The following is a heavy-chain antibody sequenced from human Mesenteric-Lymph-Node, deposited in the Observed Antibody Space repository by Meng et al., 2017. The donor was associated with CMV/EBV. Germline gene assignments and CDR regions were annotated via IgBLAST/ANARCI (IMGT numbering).Heavy chain of an antibody. Sequence: VQLKHWGEGLLKPSETLSLTCAVYGGSFSGYYWSWIRQPPGKGLEWIGEINHSGSTNYNPSLKSRVTISVDTSKNQFSLKLSSVTAADTAVYYCARHQRWLKSEGGFNYWGQGTLVTVAS. J-gene: IGHJ4*02. V-gene: IGHV4-34*01. CDR2: INHSGST. D-gene: IGHD4-23*01. CDR3: ARHQRWLKSEGGFNY. CDR1: GGSFSGYY.